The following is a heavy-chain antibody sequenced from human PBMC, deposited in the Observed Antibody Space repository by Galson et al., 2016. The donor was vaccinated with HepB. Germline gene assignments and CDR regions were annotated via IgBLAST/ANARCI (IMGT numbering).Heavy chain of an antibody. V-gene: IGHV4-39*01. CDR3: ARLGNYYGSGGYY. CDR1: GGSISSSNYY. D-gene: IGHD3-10*01. Sequence: SETLSLTCTVSGGSISSSNYYWGWIRQPPGKGLEWIGSINYRGNTYYNPSLKSRVTISVDTSKNQYSLKLSSVTAADTAVYYCARLGNYYGSGGYYWGQGTLVTVSS. J-gene: IGHJ4*02. CDR2: INYRGNT.